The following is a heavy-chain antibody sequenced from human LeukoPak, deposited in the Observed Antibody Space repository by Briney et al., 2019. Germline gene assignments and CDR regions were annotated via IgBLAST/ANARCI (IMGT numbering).Heavy chain of an antibody. CDR1: GYSFTSYW. D-gene: IGHD6-6*01. CDR2: IYPGDSDT. V-gene: IGHV5-51*01. CDR3: ARQASSSEYYFDY. J-gene: IGHJ4*02. Sequence: GESLKISCKGSGYSFTSYWIGWVRQMPGKGLEWMGIIYPGDSDTRYSPSFQGQVTISADKSISTAYLQWSGLKASDTAMYYCARQASSSEYYFDYWGQGTLVTVSS.